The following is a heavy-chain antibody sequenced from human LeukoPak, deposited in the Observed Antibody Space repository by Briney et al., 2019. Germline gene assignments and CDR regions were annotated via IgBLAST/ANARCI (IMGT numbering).Heavy chain of an antibody. CDR3: AKDYNSGWYIGPFDY. J-gene: IGHJ4*02. D-gene: IGHD6-19*01. CDR2: IRYDGSNK. CDR1: GFTFSSYG. V-gene: IGHV3-30*02. Sequence: PGGSLRLSCAASGFTFSSYGMHWVRQAPGKGLEWVAFIRYDGSNKYYADSVKGRFTISRDNSKNTLYLQMNSLRAEDTAVYYCAKDYNSGWYIGPFDYWGQGTLVTVSS.